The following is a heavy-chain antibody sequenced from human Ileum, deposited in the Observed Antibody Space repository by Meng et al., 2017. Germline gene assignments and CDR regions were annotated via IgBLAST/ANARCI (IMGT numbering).Heavy chain of an antibody. Sequence: QVQLQESGPGLVRPSATLSLPCNVAGGSVSSASYYWSWIRQPSGKGLEWIGLIHYSGSRNYNPSLKSRVTMSVDTSKNQVSLRLTSVTAADTAVYYCARFYGSGTFEVHDYWGQGTLVTVSS. CDR1: GGSVSSASYY. V-gene: IGHV4-61*01. J-gene: IGHJ4*02. CDR2: IHYSGSR. CDR3: ARFYGSGTFEVHDY. D-gene: IGHD3-10*01.